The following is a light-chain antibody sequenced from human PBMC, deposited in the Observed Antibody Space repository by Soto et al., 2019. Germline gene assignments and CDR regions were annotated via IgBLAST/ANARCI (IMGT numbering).Light chain of an antibody. CDR2: GAS. Sequence: EIVLTQSPGTLSLSPGERATLSCRASESVYKNFLAWYQQKPGHAPRLLINGASYRATGIPERFSGSGSGTDFSLTIDRLEPEDFAVYFCQQYCSSPPTFGGGTKVAIK. CDR3: QQYCSSPPT. CDR1: ESVYKNF. J-gene: IGKJ4*01. V-gene: IGKV3-20*01.